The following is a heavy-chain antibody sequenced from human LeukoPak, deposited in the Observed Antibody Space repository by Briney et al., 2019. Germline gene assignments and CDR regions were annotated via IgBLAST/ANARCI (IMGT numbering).Heavy chain of an antibody. Sequence: ASVKVSCKTSGYTFTNYGLNWVRQAPGLGLEWMGWINTNNGNPTYAQGFTGRFVFSLDTSVSTTYLQISSLKAEDTAVYYCAKESTVTPGSVNWFDPWGQGTLVTVSS. CDR3: AKESTVTPGSVNWFDP. CDR1: GYTFTNYG. D-gene: IGHD4-17*01. V-gene: IGHV7-4-1*02. J-gene: IGHJ5*02. CDR2: INTNNGNP.